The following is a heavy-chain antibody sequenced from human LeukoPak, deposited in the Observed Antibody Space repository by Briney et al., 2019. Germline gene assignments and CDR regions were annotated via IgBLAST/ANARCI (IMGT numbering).Heavy chain of an antibody. CDR1: GYTFSSHA. D-gene: IGHD1-1*01. Sequence: GGSLRLSCAASGYTFSSHAMSWVRQAPGKGLEWASAISSGGSGTYYTDSVKGRFTISRDNSKNTLYLQMSSLRAEDTAVYYCARRTVGATRAFDFWGQGTLVTVSS. CDR3: ARRTVGATRAFDF. J-gene: IGHJ3*01. V-gene: IGHV3-23*01. CDR2: ISSGGSGT.